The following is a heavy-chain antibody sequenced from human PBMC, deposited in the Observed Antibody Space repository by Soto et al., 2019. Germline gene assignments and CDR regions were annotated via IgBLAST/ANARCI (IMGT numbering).Heavy chain of an antibody. D-gene: IGHD2-8*01. CDR1: GFTFSSYA. J-gene: IGHJ4*02. V-gene: IGHV3-30-3*01. Sequence: GGSLRLSFAASGFTFSSYAMHWVRQAPGKGLEWVAVISYDGSNKYYADSVKGRFTISRDNSKNTLYLQMNSLRAEDTAVYYCARDMYEWYFDYWGQGTLVTVSS. CDR3: ARDMYEWYFDY. CDR2: ISYDGSNK.